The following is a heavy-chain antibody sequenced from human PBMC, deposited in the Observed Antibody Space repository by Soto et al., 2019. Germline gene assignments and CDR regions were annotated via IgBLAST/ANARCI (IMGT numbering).Heavy chain of an antibody. Sequence: ASVKVSCKASGYSFTDYHIHWVRQAPGQGLEWLGRINPKSGGTSTAQKFQGWVTMTTDTSISTASMELTRLTSDDTAIYYCARGDSTDCSNGVCSFFYNHDMDVWGQGTTVTVSS. CDR3: ARGDSTDCSNGVCSFFYNHDMDV. V-gene: IGHV1-2*04. CDR1: GYSFTDYH. D-gene: IGHD2-8*01. J-gene: IGHJ6*02. CDR2: INPKSGGT.